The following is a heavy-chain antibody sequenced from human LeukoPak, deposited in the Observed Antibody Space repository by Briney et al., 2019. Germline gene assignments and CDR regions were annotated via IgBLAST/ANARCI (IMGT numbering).Heavy chain of an antibody. D-gene: IGHD1-14*01. Sequence: PGGSLRLSCAASGFTFSNYAMNWVRQPPGKGLVWVSRIRYDGIVTNYADSVEGRFTISRANAKNTVHLQMNSLRDDDTAVYYCARANPADFNLWGRGTLVTVSS. CDR3: ARANPADFNL. V-gene: IGHV3-74*01. CDR2: IRYDGIVT. CDR1: GFTFSNYA. J-gene: IGHJ2*01.